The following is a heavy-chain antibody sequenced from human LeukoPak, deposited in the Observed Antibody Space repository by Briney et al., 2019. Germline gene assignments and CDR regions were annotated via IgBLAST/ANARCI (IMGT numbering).Heavy chain of an antibody. CDR1: GYIFANYW. CDR3: ARHTNDYGGYGDY. J-gene: IGHJ4*02. V-gene: IGHV5-51*01. CDR2: IYPGDSDT. Sequence: GESLKISCKGSGYIFANYWIGWVRQMPGRGLEWMGIIYPGDSDTRYSPSFQGQVTISADKSISAAYLQWSSLKASDTAMYYCARHTNDYGGYGDYWGQGTLVTVSS. D-gene: IGHD4-23*01.